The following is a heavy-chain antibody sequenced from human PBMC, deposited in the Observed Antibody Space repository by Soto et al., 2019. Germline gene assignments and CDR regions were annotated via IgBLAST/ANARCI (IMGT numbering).Heavy chain of an antibody. CDR3: AGAYDSSGYYYYYYGMDV. J-gene: IGHJ6*02. V-gene: IGHV3-48*01. CDR1: GFTFSSYS. D-gene: IGHD3-22*01. Sequence: GGSLRLSCAASGFTFSSYSMNWVRQAPGKGLEWVSYISSSSSTIYYADSVKGRFTISRDNAKNSLYLQMNSLRAEDTAVYYCAGAYDSSGYYYYYYGMDVWGQGTTVTVSS. CDR2: ISSSSSTI.